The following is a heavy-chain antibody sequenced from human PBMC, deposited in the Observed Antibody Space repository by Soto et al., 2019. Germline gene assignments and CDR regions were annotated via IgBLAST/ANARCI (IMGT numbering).Heavy chain of an antibody. Sequence: ASVKVSCKASGYTFTAYGLNRVRRAQGRGLEWMGRIATHDGSSVSAQRLQGRLTLTRDSFTSTAYMELGGLTSDDTGLYYCARNDGNDSTSCWGPGTLVAVSS. V-gene: IGHV1-18*04. CDR3: ARNDGNDSTSC. D-gene: IGHD2-2*01. J-gene: IGHJ4*02. CDR1: GYTFTAYG. CDR2: IATHDGSS.